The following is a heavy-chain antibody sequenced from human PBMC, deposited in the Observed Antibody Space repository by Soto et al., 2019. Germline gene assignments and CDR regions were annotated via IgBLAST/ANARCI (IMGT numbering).Heavy chain of an antibody. CDR2: IYTAGGT. V-gene: IGHV3-53*01. CDR3: ARALPVAKGGFDP. J-gene: IGHJ5*02. Sequence: GGSLRLSCAASGFTVSNTYMTWVRQPPGKGLECVSVIYTAGGTNYADSVKGRFVISRDNSKNTLYLQMNSLRAEDTAVYYCARALPVAKGGFDPWGQGTLVTVSS. D-gene: IGHD2-2*01. CDR1: GFTVSNTY.